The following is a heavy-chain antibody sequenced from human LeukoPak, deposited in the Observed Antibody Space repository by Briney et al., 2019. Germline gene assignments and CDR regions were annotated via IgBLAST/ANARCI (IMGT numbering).Heavy chain of an antibody. Sequence: GASVKVSCKASGYTFTSYDINWVRQATGQGLEWMGWMNPNSGNTGYAQKFQGIVTMTRNTSISTAYMELSSLRSEDTAVYYCARAKRLRWFDPWGQGTLVTVSS. CDR3: ARAKRLRWFDP. V-gene: IGHV1-8*01. J-gene: IGHJ5*02. D-gene: IGHD4-17*01. CDR1: GYTFTSYD. CDR2: MNPNSGNT.